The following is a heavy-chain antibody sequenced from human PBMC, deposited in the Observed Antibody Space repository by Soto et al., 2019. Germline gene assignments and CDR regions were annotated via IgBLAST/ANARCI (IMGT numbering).Heavy chain of an antibody. CDR3: ARVTIFDYYYYMDV. Sequence: GGPVKVSCKASGYTFTSYGISWVRQAPGQGLEWMGWISAYNGNTNYAQKLQGRVTMTTDTSMSTAYMELRSLRSDDTAVYYCARVTIFDYYYYMDVWGKGTTVTVSS. D-gene: IGHD3-3*01. V-gene: IGHV1-18*01. J-gene: IGHJ6*03. CDR2: ISAYNGNT. CDR1: GYTFTSYG.